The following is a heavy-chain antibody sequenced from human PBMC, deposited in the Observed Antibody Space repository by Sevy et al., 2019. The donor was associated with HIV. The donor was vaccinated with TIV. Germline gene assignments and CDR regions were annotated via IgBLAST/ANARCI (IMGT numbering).Heavy chain of an antibody. CDR3: AKEVSAHSYSDY. CDR1: GVTFSSYA. CDR2: IGGSADYT. Sequence: GGSLRLSCVTSGVTFSSYAMSWVRQTPGKGQEWVSAIGGSADYTYYEDSVKGRFTISKDNSKNTPYLPMNGLGAEDTALHYCAKEVSAHSYSDYWGQGTLVTVSS. J-gene: IGHJ4*02. V-gene: IGHV3-23*01. D-gene: IGHD3-10*01.